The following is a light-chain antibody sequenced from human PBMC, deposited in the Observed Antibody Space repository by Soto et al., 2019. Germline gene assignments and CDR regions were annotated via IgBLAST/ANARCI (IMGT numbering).Light chain of an antibody. V-gene: IGKV3-15*01. J-gene: IGKJ1*01. Sequence: EIVMTQSPATLSVSPGERATLSCRASQSVSSNLAWYQQKPGQAPRRLIYGASTRATGIPARFSGSGSGTEFTLSISILQSEDFAVYYCQQYSNWPPWTFGQGTKVEIK. CDR1: QSVSSN. CDR3: QQYSNWPPWT. CDR2: GAS.